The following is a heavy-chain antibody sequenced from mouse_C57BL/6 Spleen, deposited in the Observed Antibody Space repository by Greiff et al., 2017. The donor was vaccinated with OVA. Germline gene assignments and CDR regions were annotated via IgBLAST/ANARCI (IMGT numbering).Heavy chain of an antibody. V-gene: IGHV1-26*01. CDR1: GYTFTDYY. Sequence: EVQLQQSGPELVKPGASVKISCKASGYTFTDYYMNWVKQSHGKSLEWIGDINPNTGGTSYNQKFKGKATLTVDKSSSTAYMELRSLTSEDSAVYYCARRYGYGDYWGQGTSVTVSS. J-gene: IGHJ4*01. CDR2: INPNTGGT. D-gene: IGHD2-2*01. CDR3: ARRYGYGDY.